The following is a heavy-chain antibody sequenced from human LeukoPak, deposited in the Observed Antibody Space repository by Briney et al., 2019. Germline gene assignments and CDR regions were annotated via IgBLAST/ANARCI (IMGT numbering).Heavy chain of an antibody. CDR3: AKDDIVVVPAASRERVLFDY. D-gene: IGHD2-2*01. CDR2: IRYDGSNK. J-gene: IGHJ4*02. CDR1: GFTFSSYG. V-gene: IGHV3-30*02. Sequence: PGGSLRLSCAASGFTFSSYGMHWVRQAPGKGLEWVAFIRYDGSNKYYADSVKGRFTISRDNSKNTLYLQMNSLRAEDTAVYYCAKDDIVVVPAASRERVLFDYWGQGTLVTVSS.